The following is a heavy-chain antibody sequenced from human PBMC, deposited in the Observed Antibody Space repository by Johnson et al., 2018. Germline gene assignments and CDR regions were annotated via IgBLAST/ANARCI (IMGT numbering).Heavy chain of an antibody. CDR2: IWYDGSNK. CDR3: AKTGYNAFDI. CDR1: GFTFSSYG. V-gene: IGHV3-33*06. Sequence: QVQLVQSGGGVVQPGRSLRLSCAASGFTFSSYGMHWVRPAPGKGLEWVAVIWYDGSNKYYADSVKGRFTIPRDNSKNTLYLQMNSLRAEDTAVYYWAKTGYNAFDIGGQGTMVTVSS. D-gene: IGHD3-9*01. J-gene: IGHJ3*02.